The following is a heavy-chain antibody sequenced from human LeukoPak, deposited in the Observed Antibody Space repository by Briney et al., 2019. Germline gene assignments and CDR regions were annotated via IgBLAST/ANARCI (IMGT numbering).Heavy chain of an antibody. CDR1: GFTVSSNY. D-gene: IGHD6-13*01. Sequence: GGSLRLSCAASGFTVSSNYMSWVRQAPGKGLEWVSVIYSGGSTYYADSVKGRFTISRHNSKNTLYLQMNSLRAEDTAVYYCARRQYRSSWYYFDYWGQGTLVTVSS. V-gene: IGHV3-53*01. CDR3: ARRQYRSSWYYFDY. CDR2: IYSGGST. J-gene: IGHJ4*02.